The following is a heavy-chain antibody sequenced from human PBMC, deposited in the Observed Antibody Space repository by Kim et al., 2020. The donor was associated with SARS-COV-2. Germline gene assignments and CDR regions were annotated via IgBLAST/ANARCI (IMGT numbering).Heavy chain of an antibody. CDR2: FDPEDGET. Sequence: ASVKVSCKVSGYKGNEGFMNWVRQAPGKGLEWMGGFDPEDGETIYAQKFQGRVTMTEDTSTDTAYMELSSLRSEDTAVYYCATDIQSHIVGATAYYYYYGMDVWGQGTTVTVSS. D-gene: IGHD1-26*01. CDR1: GYKGNEGF. V-gene: IGHV1-24*01. J-gene: IGHJ6*02. CDR3: ATDIQSHIVGATAYYYYYGMDV.